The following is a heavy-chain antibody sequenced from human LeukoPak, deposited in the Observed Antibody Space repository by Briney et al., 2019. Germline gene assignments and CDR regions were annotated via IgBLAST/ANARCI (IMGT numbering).Heavy chain of an antibody. CDR2: IYYSGST. J-gene: IGHJ4*02. Sequence: SETLSLTCTVSGGSISSSSYYWGWIRQPPGKGLEWIGSIYYSGSTYYNPSLKSRVTISVATSKNQFSLKLSSVTAADTAVHYCASRNNNYYDSSGYYSWGQGTLVTVSS. CDR3: ASRNNNYYDSSGYYS. D-gene: IGHD3-22*01. V-gene: IGHV4-39*01. CDR1: GGSISSSSYY.